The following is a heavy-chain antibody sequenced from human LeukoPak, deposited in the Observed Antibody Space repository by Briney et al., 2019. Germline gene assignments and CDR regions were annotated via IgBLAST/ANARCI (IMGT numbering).Heavy chain of an antibody. D-gene: IGHD6-13*01. Sequence: SETLSLTCTVSGGSISSGSYYWSWIRQPAGKGLEWIGRIYTSGSTNYNPSLKSRVTISVDTSKNQFSLKLSSVTAADTAVYYCARRGSGIAAAIDYWGQGTLVTVSS. V-gene: IGHV4-61*02. CDR3: ARRGSGIAAAIDY. J-gene: IGHJ4*02. CDR1: GGSISSGSYY. CDR2: IYTSGST.